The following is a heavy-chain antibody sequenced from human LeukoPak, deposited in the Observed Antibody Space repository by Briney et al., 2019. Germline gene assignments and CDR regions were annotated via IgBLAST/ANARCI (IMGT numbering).Heavy chain of an antibody. V-gene: IGHV1-2*02. D-gene: IGHD5-12*01. CDR2: INPNSGDT. J-gene: IGHJ4*02. CDR1: GYTFTGYY. Sequence: ASVNVPCKASGYTFTGYYMHWGRQAPGQGLEWRGWINPNSGDTKYAQKFQGRVAMTRDTSTSTVYMELSSLRSEDTAVYYCARDRRYNDYDYCFDYWGQGTLVTVSS. CDR3: ARDRRYNDYDYCFDY.